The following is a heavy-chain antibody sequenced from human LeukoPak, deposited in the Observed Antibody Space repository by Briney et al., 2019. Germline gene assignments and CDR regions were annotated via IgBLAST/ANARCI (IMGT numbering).Heavy chain of an antibody. D-gene: IGHD3-16*02. CDR3: ARDRSGSYHWFDP. Sequence: TSETLSLTCAVYGGSFSGYYWNWIRQPAGKGLEWIGRIHTSGTTNHNPSLKSRISMSIDTSKNQFSLKLNSVTAADTAIYYCARDRSGSYHWFDPWGQGILVTVSS. CDR1: GGSFSGYY. CDR2: IHTSGTT. V-gene: IGHV4-59*10. J-gene: IGHJ5*02.